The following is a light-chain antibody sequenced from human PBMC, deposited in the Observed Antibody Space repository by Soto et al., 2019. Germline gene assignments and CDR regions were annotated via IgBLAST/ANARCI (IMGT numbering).Light chain of an antibody. CDR3: QQYDSRPLS. J-gene: IGKJ3*01. V-gene: IGKV1-33*01. Sequence: DIQMTQSPSSLSASVGDRVTITCQASQEISNFLNWYQHKPGKSPKILINDASNLETVAPSRFSGSGSSTDFTFTSNSLQPEDVATYYCQQYDSRPLSFGPVTKV. CDR1: QEISNF. CDR2: DAS.